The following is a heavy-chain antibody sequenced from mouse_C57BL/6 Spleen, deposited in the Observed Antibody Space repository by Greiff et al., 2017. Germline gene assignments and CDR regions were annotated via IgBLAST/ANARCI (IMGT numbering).Heavy chain of an antibody. J-gene: IGHJ4*01. CDR1: GYTFTEYT. CDR2: FYPGSGSI. V-gene: IGHV1-62-2*01. Sequence: VQLQQSGAELVKPGASVKLSCKASGYTFTEYTIHWVKQRSGQGLEWIGWFYPGSGSIKYNEKFKDKATLTADKSASTVYMALSRLTSEDSAVYFCARHEEAYDYDVYYAMDYWGQGTSVTVSS. CDR3: ARHEEAYDYDVYYAMDY. D-gene: IGHD2-4*01.